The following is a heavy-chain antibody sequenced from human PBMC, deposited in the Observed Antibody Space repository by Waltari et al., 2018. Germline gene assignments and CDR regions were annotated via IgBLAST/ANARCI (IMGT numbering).Heavy chain of an antibody. CDR2: IYYSGST. Sequence: QVQLHKSGPGLVKPSDTLSLTCTVSGGSINSYYWSWIRQPPGKGPEWIGYIYYSGSTTYNPPLKSRVTISVDTSKNQFSLKLSSVTAADTAVYYCARRRRGGSSFDYWGQGTLVTVSS. CDR3: ARRRRGGSSFDY. D-gene: IGHD6-6*01. CDR1: GGSINSYY. V-gene: IGHV4-59*07. J-gene: IGHJ4*02.